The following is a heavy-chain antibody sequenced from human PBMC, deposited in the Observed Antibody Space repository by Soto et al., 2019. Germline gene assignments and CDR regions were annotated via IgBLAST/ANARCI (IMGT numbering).Heavy chain of an antibody. CDR2: IYWDDDK. CDR3: ARRGGGDTLDTASLFDY. D-gene: IGHD5-18*01. Sequence: SGPTLVNPTQTLTLTCTFSGFSLSPSGVGVGWIRQPPGKALEWLALIYWDDDKRYSPYLKSRLTITKDTYKNQVLLTMTNMDPADTATYYCARRGGGDTLDTASLFDYWGRGTLVTVSS. CDR1: GFSLSPSGVG. J-gene: IGHJ4*02. V-gene: IGHV2-5*02.